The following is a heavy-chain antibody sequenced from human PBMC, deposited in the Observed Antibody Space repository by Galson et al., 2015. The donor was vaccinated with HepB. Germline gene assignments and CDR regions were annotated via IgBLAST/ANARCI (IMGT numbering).Heavy chain of an antibody. V-gene: IGHV3-21*01. D-gene: IGHD6-19*01. CDR2: ISSSSSYI. J-gene: IGHJ6*02. CDR3: ARDPREWLVYYYYYGMGV. CDR1: GFTFSSYS. Sequence: SLRLSCAASGFTFSSYSMNWVRQAPGKGLEWVSSISSSSSYIYYADSEKGRFTISRDKAKNSLYLQMNSLRAEDPAVYYCARDPREWLVYYYYYGMGVWGQGTTVTVSS.